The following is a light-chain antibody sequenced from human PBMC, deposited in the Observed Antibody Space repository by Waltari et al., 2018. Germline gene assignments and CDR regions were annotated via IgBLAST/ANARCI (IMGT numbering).Light chain of an antibody. Sequence: IVMTQSPDSLAVSLGARATINCKSSQSLFYSSNSKNYLAWYQQKPGQSPKLLIYWASTRESGVPDRFSGSGSGTDFTLTISTLQAEDVAVYYCHQYYSLFTFGPGTKVDIK. J-gene: IGKJ3*01. CDR2: WAS. CDR3: HQYYSLFT. CDR1: QSLFYSSNSKNY. V-gene: IGKV4-1*01.